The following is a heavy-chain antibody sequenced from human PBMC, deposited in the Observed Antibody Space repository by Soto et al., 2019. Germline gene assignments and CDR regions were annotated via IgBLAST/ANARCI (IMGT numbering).Heavy chain of an antibody. CDR1: GFTVSDNY. CDR3: AGGKHVIALTPSNYYFDY. CDR2: IYGGGST. Sequence: GSLRLSCAASGFTVSDNYMSWVRQAPGKGLEWVSVIYGGGSTYYADSVKGRFTISRDNSKNTQYLQMNSLGAEDTAVYYCAGGKHVIALTPSNYYFDYGGRETLVTVSS. J-gene: IGHJ4*02. V-gene: IGHV3-53*01. D-gene: IGHD3-9*01.